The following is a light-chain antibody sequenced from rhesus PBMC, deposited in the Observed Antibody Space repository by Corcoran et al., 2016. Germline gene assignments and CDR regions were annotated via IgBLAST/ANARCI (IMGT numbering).Light chain of an antibody. CDR1: QDIDDD. V-gene: IGKV5-11*02. J-gene: IGKJ2*01. Sequence: ETILTQSAAFVSATPGDKVTISCKASQDIDDDMNWYQQEPGEAPKLIIKNATNIISGIPHRFSGSGYGTDFTLTINNVESEDAAYYFCLQHDNFPYSFGQGTKVEIK. CDR3: LQHDNFPYS. CDR2: NAT.